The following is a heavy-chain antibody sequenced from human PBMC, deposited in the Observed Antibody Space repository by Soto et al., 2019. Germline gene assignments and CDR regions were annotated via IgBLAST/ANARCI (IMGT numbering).Heavy chain of an antibody. CDR2: ISDDGDST. D-gene: IGHD2-2*01. CDR3: AKSLSTAVNYGLDV. V-gene: IGHV3-23*01. Sequence: EVQLLEAGGGLVQPGGSLRLSCGASGFTFSDNAMTWVRQAPGKGLEWVSSISDDGDSTYYADSVKGRFAVSRDNSKNTLFLHMNSLGAEDTAVYYCAKSLSTAVNYGLDVCGQGTSVTVSS. CDR1: GFTFSDNA. J-gene: IGHJ6*02.